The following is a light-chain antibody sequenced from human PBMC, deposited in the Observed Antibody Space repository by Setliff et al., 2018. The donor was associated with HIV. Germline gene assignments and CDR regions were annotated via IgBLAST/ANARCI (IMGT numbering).Light chain of an antibody. CDR3: YSYTSSSTSV. Sequence: QSVLTQPASVSGSPGQSITISCTGTSSDIGRYNLVSWYQQYPGKAPKLMIYQATKRPSGVSNRFSGSKSGNTASLTISGLQAEDEADYYCYSYTSSSTSVFGTGTKVTVL. CDR2: QAT. V-gene: IGLV2-14*02. CDR1: SSDIGRYNL. J-gene: IGLJ1*01.